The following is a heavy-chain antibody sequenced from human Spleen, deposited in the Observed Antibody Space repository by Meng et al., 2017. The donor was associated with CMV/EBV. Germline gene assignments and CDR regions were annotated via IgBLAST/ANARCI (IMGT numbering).Heavy chain of an antibody. V-gene: IGHV1-2*02. CDR3: ARDRCSSTSCYRLFDY. CDR2: INSDSGGT. Sequence: YTFSGQYMHWVRQAPGQGLEWMGWINSDSGGTNYAQKFQDRVTMTRDTSISTAYMGLSNLRSDDTALYYCARDRCSSTSCYRLFDYWGQGTLVTVSS. D-gene: IGHD2-2*01. CDR1: YTFSGQY. J-gene: IGHJ4*02.